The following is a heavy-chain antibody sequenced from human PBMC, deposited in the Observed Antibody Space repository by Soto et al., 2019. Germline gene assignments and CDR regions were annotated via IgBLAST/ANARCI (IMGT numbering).Heavy chain of an antibody. D-gene: IGHD3-9*01. Sequence: ASVKVSCKASGYTFTSYGISWVRQAPGQGLEWMGWISAYNGNTNYAQKLQGRVTMTTDTSTSTAYMELRSLRSDDTAVYYCARDFRDDILTGYNWFDPWGQGTLVTVSS. V-gene: IGHV1-18*01. CDR3: ARDFRDDILTGYNWFDP. CDR1: GYTFTSYG. CDR2: ISAYNGNT. J-gene: IGHJ5*02.